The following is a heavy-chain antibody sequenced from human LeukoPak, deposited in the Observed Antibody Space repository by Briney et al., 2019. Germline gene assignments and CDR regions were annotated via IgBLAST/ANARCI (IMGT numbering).Heavy chain of an antibody. D-gene: IGHD3-10*01. J-gene: IGHJ6*02. CDR3: ARDFAGDDRDYYYGMDV. Sequence: GGSLRLSCAASGFTFSDYYMSWIRQAPGKGLEWVSYISSSGSTIYYADSVKGRFTISRDNAKNSLYLQMNSLRAEDTAVYYCARDFAGDDRDYYYGMDVWGQGTTVTVSS. CDR1: GFTFSDYY. CDR2: ISSSGSTI. V-gene: IGHV3-11*01.